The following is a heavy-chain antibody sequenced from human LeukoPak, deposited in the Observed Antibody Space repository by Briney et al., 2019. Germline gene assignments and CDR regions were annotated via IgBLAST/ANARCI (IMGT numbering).Heavy chain of an antibody. J-gene: IGHJ4*02. CDR2: INHSGST. Sequence: SETLSLTCEVSGDSLSSGGYSWSWIRQPPGKGLEWIGEINHSGSTNYNPSLKSRVTISVDTSKNQFSLKLSSVTAADTAVYYCARHNYDFDYWGQGTLVTVSS. CDR3: ARHNYDFDY. D-gene: IGHD4-11*01. V-gene: IGHV4-34*01. CDR1: GDSLSSGGYS.